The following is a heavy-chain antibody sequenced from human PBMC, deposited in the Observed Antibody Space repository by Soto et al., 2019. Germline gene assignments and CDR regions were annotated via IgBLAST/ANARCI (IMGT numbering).Heavy chain of an antibody. CDR3: ARGPTYYYDFWSGHHFFDP. CDR2: INSDGSST. J-gene: IGHJ5*02. CDR1: GFTFSSYW. D-gene: IGHD3-3*01. Sequence: GGSLRLSCAASGFTFSSYWMHWVRQAPGKGLVWVSRINSDGSSTSYADSVKGRFTISRDNAKNTLYLQMNSLRAEDTAVYYCARGPTYYYDFWSGHHFFDPWGQGTLVTVSS. V-gene: IGHV3-74*01.